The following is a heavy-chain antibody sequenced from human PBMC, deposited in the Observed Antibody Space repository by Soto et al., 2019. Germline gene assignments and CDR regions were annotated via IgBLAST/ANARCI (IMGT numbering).Heavy chain of an antibody. Sequence: SVKVSCKASGYTFTGYYMHWVRQAPGQGLEWMGWINPNSGGTNYAQKFQGWVTMTRDTSISTAYMELSRLRSDDTAVYYCARALAATIITGTVFGDYYYGMDVWGQGTTVTVSS. V-gene: IGHV1-2*04. CDR3: ARALAATIITGTVFGDYYYGMDV. D-gene: IGHD1-7*01. CDR1: GYTFTGYY. J-gene: IGHJ6*02. CDR2: INPNSGGT.